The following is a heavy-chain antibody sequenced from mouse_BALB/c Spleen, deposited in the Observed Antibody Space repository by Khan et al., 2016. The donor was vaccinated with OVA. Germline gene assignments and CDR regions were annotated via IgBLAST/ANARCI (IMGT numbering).Heavy chain of an antibody. V-gene: IGHV1-4*02. CDR2: INPRSGYT. CDR1: GYTFSSYT. Sequence: QVQLQQPAAELARPGASVKMSCKASGYTFSSYTMHWVKQRPGQGLEWIGYINPRSGYTECNQKFKDKTTLTADKSSSTAYMQLSSLTSEDSAVYYCARRRTGYYFDYWGQGTTLTVAS. J-gene: IGHJ2*01. CDR3: ARRRTGYYFDY.